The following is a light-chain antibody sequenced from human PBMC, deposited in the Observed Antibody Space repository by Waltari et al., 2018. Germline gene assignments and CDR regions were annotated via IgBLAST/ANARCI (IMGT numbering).Light chain of an antibody. CDR3: SSYAGSSTYV. CDR2: EVT. J-gene: IGLJ1*01. V-gene: IGLV2-8*01. Sequence: QSALTQPPSASGPPGRPVTVSCPGTSGAAVNYNYVSLSQQYPGKAPKLIIYEVTKRPSGVPDRFSGSKSGNTASLTVSGLRAEDEADYYCSSYAGSSTYVFGSGTKVTVL. CDR1: SGAAVNYNY.